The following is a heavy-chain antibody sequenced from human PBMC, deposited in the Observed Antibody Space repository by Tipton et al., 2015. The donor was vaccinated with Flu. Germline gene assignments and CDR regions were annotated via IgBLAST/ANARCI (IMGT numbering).Heavy chain of an antibody. D-gene: IGHD6-19*01. CDR1: RFMFSSYG. CDR3: ARDEYSSGRVDY. V-gene: IGHV3-33*01. CDR2: IWHDGSNK. Sequence: SLRLSCAASRFMFSSYGMHWVRQSPGKGLEWVAGIWHDGSNKYYADSVKGRFTISRDNSKNTLYLQMNSLRVEDTAVYYCARDEYSSGRVDYWGQGTLVTVSS. J-gene: IGHJ4*02.